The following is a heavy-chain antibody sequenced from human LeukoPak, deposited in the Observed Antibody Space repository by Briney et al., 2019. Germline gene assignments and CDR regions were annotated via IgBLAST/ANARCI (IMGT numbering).Heavy chain of an antibody. CDR1: GFTFSSYA. J-gene: IGHJ4*02. CDR2: ISGSGGST. V-gene: IGHV3-23*01. Sequence: PGGSLRHSCAASGFTFSSYAMSWVRQAPRKGLAWVSAISGSGGSTYYAASVKGRVTISRDNSKNQLYLQMTSLTAEDTAVYYCAKDWVLSMVRRVITPRWGQGTLVTVSS. D-gene: IGHD3-10*01. CDR3: AKDWVLSMVRRVITPR.